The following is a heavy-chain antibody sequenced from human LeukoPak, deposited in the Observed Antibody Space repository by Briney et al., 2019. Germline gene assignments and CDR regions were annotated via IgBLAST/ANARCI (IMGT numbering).Heavy chain of an antibody. D-gene: IGHD3-22*01. CDR3: ARGSMIVPIDY. Sequence: PSETLSLTCTVSGGSISNYYWSWIRQPPGKGLEWIAYISYSGSTNYNPSLKSRVTISLDTSKNHFSLKRSSVTAADTAVYYCARGSMIVPIDYWGQGTLVTVSS. CDR2: ISYSGST. CDR1: GGSISNYY. V-gene: IGHV4-59*12. J-gene: IGHJ4*02.